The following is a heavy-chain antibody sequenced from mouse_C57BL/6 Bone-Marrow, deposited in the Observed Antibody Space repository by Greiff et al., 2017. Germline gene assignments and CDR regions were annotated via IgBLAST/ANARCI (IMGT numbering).Heavy chain of an antibody. V-gene: IGHV14-4*01. CDR2: IDPENGDT. Sequence: VQLKQSGAELVRPGASVKLSCTASGFNIKDDYMHWVKQRPEQGLEWIGWIDPENGDTEYASKFQGKATITADTSSNTAYLQLSSLTSEDTAVXYCTTFITTVVGRYFDVWGTGTTVTVSS. CDR3: TTFITTVVGRYFDV. J-gene: IGHJ1*03. D-gene: IGHD1-1*01. CDR1: GFNIKDDY.